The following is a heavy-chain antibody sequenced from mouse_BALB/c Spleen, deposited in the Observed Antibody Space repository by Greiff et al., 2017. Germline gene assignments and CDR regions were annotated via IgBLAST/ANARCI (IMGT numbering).Heavy chain of an antibody. CDR2: IDPSDSYT. J-gene: IGHJ3*01. D-gene: IGHD2-12*01. CDR1: GYTFTSYW. V-gene: IGHV1-69*02. Sequence: VQLQQPGAELVKPGASVKLSCKASGYTFTSYWMHWVKQRPGQGLEWIGEIDPSDSYTNYNQKFKGKATLTVDKSSSTAYMQLSSLTSEDSAVYYSAALRQTEFAYWGQGTLVTVSA. CDR3: AALRQTEFAY.